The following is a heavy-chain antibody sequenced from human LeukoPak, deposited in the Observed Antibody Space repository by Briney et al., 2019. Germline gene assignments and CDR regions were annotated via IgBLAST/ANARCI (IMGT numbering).Heavy chain of an antibody. D-gene: IGHD1-26*01. CDR1: GGSISSSSYY. V-gene: IGHV4-39*07. CDR2: IYYSGST. CDR3: ARSVGAINWFDP. Sequence: PSETLSLTCTVSGGSISSSSYYWGWIRQPPGKGLEWIGSIYYSGSTYYNPSLKSRVTTSVDTSKNQFSLKLSSVTAADTAVYYCARSVGAINWFDPWGQGTLVTVSS. J-gene: IGHJ5*02.